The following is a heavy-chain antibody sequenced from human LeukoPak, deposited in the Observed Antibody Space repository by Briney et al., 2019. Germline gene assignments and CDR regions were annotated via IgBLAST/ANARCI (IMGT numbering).Heavy chain of an antibody. Sequence: GGTLRFSGAALGFTFSIFTLSWGGRAPGKGLGWVAYIRISGGPIYCADSGKGRFTISRDNAKNSLYLQMNTLRDDDTAIYYCTRDPHALDYWGQGTLVSVSS. CDR1: GFTFSIFT. V-gene: IGHV3-48*02. J-gene: IGHJ4*02. CDR2: IRISGGPI. CDR3: TRDPHALDY.